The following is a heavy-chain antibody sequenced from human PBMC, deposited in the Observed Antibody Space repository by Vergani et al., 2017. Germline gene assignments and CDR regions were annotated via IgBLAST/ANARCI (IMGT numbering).Heavy chain of an antibody. CDR1: GAPISYWC. V-gene: IGHV4-4*07. CDR2: LCPSGST. D-gene: IGHD6-25*01. J-gene: IGHJ6*03. Sequence: QVQMQESGPGLVKTSETLSLTCSASGAPISYWCWSWLRQPAGKGLEWIGRLCPSGSTNYKPSLKRRVTMSIDPSKNQFSLKLTSVSAADTAVYYCARVDTQVPATSHFYYMDVWGKGTTVVVSS. CDR3: ARVDTQVPATSHFYYMDV.